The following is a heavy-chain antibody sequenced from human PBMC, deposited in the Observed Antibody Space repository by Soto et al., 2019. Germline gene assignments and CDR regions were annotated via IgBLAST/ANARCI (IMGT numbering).Heavy chain of an antibody. Sequence: SVKVSCKASGFTFTSSAVQWVRQARGQRLEWIGWIVVGSGNTNYAQKFQERVTITRDMSTSTAYMELSSLRSEDTAVYYCAADRGVGYCTNGVCLNNYYYYGMDVWGQGTTVTVSS. D-gene: IGHD2-8*01. CDR2: IVVGSGNT. CDR3: AADRGVGYCTNGVCLNNYYYYGMDV. CDR1: GFTFTSSA. V-gene: IGHV1-58*01. J-gene: IGHJ6*02.